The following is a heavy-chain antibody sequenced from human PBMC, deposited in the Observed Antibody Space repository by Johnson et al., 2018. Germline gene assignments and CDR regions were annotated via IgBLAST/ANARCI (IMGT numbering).Heavy chain of an antibody. D-gene: IGHD3-3*02. Sequence: VQLVESGGGLVQPGRSLRLSCEVSGFTFDDYAMHWVRQTTGKGLEWVSGLSWNSGNIGYADSVKGRFTVSRDNAKNSLYLQMNSLRTEDTALYYCAKATGRQLAWAIPGPLMALDIWGKGTMVTVSS. CDR2: LSWNSGNI. CDR3: AKATGRQLAWAIPGPLMALDI. J-gene: IGHJ3*02. V-gene: IGHV3-9*01. CDR1: GFTFDDYA.